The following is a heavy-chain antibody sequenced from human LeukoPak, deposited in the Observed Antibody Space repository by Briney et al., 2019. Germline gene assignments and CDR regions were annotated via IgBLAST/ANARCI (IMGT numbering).Heavy chain of an antibody. CDR1: GGSISSSSYY. D-gene: IGHD6-13*01. V-gene: IGHV4-39*07. Sequence: SETLSLTCTVSGGSISSSSYYWGWIRQPPGKGLEWIGSIYYSGSTYYNPSLKSRVTISVDTSKNQFSLKLSSVTAADTAVYYCARRDSSSWYRLRSWFDPWGQGTLVTVSS. CDR3: ARRDSSSWYRLRSWFDP. CDR2: IYYSGST. J-gene: IGHJ5*02.